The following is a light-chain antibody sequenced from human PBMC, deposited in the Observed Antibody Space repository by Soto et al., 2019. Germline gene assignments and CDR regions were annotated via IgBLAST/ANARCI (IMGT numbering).Light chain of an antibody. CDR2: DVS. CDR1: SSDVGGYNY. V-gene: IGLV2-11*01. CDR3: CSYAGSYTYV. Sequence: QSALTQPRSVSGSPGQSVTISCTGTSSDVGGYNYVSWYQQHPGKAPKLMIYDVSKRPSGVPDRFSGSKSGNTASLTISGXXAEVEADYYCCSYAGSYTYVFGTGTKLTVL. J-gene: IGLJ1*01.